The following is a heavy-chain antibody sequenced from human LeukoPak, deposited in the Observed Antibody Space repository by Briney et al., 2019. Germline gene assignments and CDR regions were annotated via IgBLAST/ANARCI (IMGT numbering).Heavy chain of an antibody. CDR2: INPNSGGT. CDR1: GYTFTGHY. D-gene: IGHD3-3*01. V-gene: IGHV1-2*02. Sequence: ASVKVSCKASGYTFTGHYMHWVRQAPGQGLEWMGWINPNSGGTKYAQKFQGRVTLTRDTSISTAYMELNRLRCDDTAVYYCARSYDFWSGPPFDPWGQGTLVTVSS. J-gene: IGHJ5*02. CDR3: ARSYDFWSGPPFDP.